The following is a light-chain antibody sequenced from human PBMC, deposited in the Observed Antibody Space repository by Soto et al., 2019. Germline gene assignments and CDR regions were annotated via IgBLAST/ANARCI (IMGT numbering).Light chain of an antibody. V-gene: IGKV3-20*01. Sequence: EIVLTQSPCTLSLSPGERATLSCRASQSVSSSYLAWYQQKPGQAPRLLIYGASSRATGIPDRFSGSGSGTDFTLTISRLEPEDFAVYYCQQCGTSPLTFGGGTKVDIK. CDR1: QSVSSSY. J-gene: IGKJ4*01. CDR3: QQCGTSPLT. CDR2: GAS.